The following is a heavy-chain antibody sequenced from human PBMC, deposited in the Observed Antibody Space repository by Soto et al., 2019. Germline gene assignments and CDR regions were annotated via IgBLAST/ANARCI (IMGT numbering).Heavy chain of an antibody. V-gene: IGHV3-7*05. CDR2: IKQDGSEK. D-gene: IGHD6-13*01. Sequence: EVQLVESGGGLVQPGGSLRLSCAASGFTFSSYWMSWVRQAPGKGLEWVANIKQDGSEKYYVDSVKGRFTISRDNAKNSLYLQMNSLRAEDTAVYYCARDLRGSSWYSSDYWGQGTLVTVSS. J-gene: IGHJ4*02. CDR3: ARDLRGSSWYSSDY. CDR1: GFTFSSYW.